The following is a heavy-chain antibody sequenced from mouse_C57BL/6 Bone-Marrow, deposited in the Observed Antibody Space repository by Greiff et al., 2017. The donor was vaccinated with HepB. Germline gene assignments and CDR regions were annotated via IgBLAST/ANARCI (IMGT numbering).Heavy chain of an antibody. CDR2: ISDGGSYT. CDR3: ARDPIYYGYDEGYYFDY. J-gene: IGHJ2*01. Sequence: DVQLQESGGGLVKPGGSLKLSCAASGFTFSSYAMSWVRQTPEKRLEWVATISDGGSYTYYPDNVKGRFTISRDNAKNNLYLQMSHLKSEDTAMYYCARDPIYYGYDEGYYFDYWGQGTTLTVSS. D-gene: IGHD2-2*01. CDR1: GFTFSSYA. V-gene: IGHV5-4*01.